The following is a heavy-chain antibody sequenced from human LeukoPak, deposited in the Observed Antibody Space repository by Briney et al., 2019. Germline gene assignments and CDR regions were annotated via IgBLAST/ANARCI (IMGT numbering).Heavy chain of an antibody. CDR1: GYSISSGYY. Sequence: SETLSLTCTVSGYSISSGYYWGWIRQPPGKGLEWIGSIYHSGSTYYNPSLKSRVTISVDTSKNQFSLKLSSVTAADTAVYYCARTPLYSSSFFDYWGQGTLVTVSS. V-gene: IGHV4-38-2*02. D-gene: IGHD6-13*01. CDR2: IYHSGST. CDR3: ARTPLYSSSFFDY. J-gene: IGHJ4*02.